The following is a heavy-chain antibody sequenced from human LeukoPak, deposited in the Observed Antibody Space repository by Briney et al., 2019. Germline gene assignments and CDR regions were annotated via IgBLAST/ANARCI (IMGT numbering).Heavy chain of an antibody. CDR3: AKESGSRSYGAYFPH. CDR2: ISYDGSTK. CDR1: GFTFSSHG. V-gene: IGHV3-30*18. J-gene: IGHJ1*01. D-gene: IGHD6-13*01. Sequence: GGSLRLSCAASGFTFSSHGMQWIRQAPGKGLEWVAVISYDGSTKYYADSVKGRFTISRDNSKSTLYLQMNSLRAEDTAVYYCAKESGSRSYGAYFPHWGQGTLVTVSS.